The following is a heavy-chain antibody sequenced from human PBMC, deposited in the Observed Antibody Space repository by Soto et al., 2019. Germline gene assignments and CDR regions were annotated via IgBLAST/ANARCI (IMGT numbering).Heavy chain of an antibody. Sequence: QVQLVQSGAEVKKPVASGKVSCKGSGYNFTSYGISWVRQAPGQVLEWMGCINVYNGNTNYAQKLKGRVTMPTDTSTSPAYLDLRSLRSDVTAVYFCARDTSRGEYDYWGQGTLVTVSS. V-gene: IGHV1-18*01. CDR2: INVYNGNT. D-gene: IGHD3-10*01. J-gene: IGHJ4*02. CDR1: GYNFTSYG. CDR3: ARDTSRGEYDY.